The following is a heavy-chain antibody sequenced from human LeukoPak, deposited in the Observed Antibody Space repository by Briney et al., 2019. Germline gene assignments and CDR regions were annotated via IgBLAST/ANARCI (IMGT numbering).Heavy chain of an antibody. J-gene: IGHJ5*02. V-gene: IGHV1-18*01. CDR1: GGTFSSYG. CDR2: ISAYNGNT. Sequence: ASVKVSCKASGGTFSSYGISWVRQAPGQGLEWMGWISAYNGNTNYAQKLQGRVTMTTDTSTSTAYMELRSLRSDDTAVYYCARVILTDGSMVRGVIVSDWFDPWGQGTLVTVSS. CDR3: ARVILTDGSMVRGVIVSDWFDP. D-gene: IGHD3-10*01.